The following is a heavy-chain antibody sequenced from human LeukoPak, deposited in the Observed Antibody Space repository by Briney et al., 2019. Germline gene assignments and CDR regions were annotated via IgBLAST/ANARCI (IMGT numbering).Heavy chain of an antibody. CDR1: GFTFSNYG. CDR3: TKEGGPMAVTTERYSFDQ. V-gene: IGHV3-30*18. J-gene: IGHJ4*02. D-gene: IGHD4-17*01. Sequence: GRSLRLYCAASGFTFSNYGMHWVRQAPGKGLEWVAFASIDGRVQYYADSVKGRFTISRDNSKNTLSLQMNSLRAEDTAVYYCTKEGGPMAVTTERYSFDQWGQGTLVTVSS. CDR2: ASIDGRVQ.